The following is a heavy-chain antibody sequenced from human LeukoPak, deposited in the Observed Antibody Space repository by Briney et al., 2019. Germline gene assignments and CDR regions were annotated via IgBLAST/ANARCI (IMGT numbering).Heavy chain of an antibody. CDR2: IYYSGSI. Sequence: SETLSLTCTVSGGAISSYYWGWIRQTPEKGLERIGDIYYSGSITYNPSLKSRVTLSVDTSQNPFSLKLSSVTAPGTAVYYCARVQYYYDSSGYLLPGYFDYWGQGTLVTVSS. CDR3: ARVQYYYDSSGYLLPGYFDY. V-gene: IGHV4-59*01. J-gene: IGHJ4*02. CDR1: GGAISSYY. D-gene: IGHD3-22*01.